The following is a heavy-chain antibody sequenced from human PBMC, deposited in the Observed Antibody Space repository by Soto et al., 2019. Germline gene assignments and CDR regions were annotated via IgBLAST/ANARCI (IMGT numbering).Heavy chain of an antibody. CDR3: ARQRAGAVSYYYGMDV. J-gene: IGHJ6*02. V-gene: IGHV5-51*01. CDR2: IYSGDSDT. Sequence: GSSLKLSCKVSGYRFTSYWIGLVRQMPGTGLEWMGIIYSGDSDTRYSPSFQGQVTISADKSISTAYLQWSSLKASDTAMYYCARQRAGAVSYYYGMDVWGQGNKVTVYS. D-gene: IGHD3-10*01. CDR1: GYRFTSYW.